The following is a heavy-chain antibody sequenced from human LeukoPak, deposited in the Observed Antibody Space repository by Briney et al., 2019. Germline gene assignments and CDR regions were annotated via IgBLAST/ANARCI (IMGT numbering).Heavy chain of an antibody. CDR3: ARNYDILTGYIDY. D-gene: IGHD3-9*01. J-gene: IGHJ4*02. Sequence: PSETLSLTCTVSGGSISSSSYYWGWIRQPPGKGLEWIGSIYYSGSTYYNPSLKSRVTISVDTSKNQFSLKLSSVTAADTAVYYCARNYDILTGYIDYWGQGTLVTVSS. CDR1: GGSISSSSYY. CDR2: IYYSGST. V-gene: IGHV4-39*01.